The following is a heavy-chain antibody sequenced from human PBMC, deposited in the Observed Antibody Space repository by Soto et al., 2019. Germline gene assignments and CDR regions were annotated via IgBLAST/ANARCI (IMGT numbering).Heavy chain of an antibody. CDR2: ISYEGPTK. V-gene: IGHV3-30*19. CDR1: GFSFGHFG. D-gene: IGHD2-21*01. J-gene: IGHJ4*02. Sequence: QVQLVESGGGVVQPGRSLRLSCAASGFSFGHFGMHWVRQAPGKGLEWVTFISYEGPTKVYCDYVKGRFIVSRDNSKNTRYLQMNTLRREDTAVYYCAKDMGLPDPQFGDHDPLDHWGQGTVVTVSS. CDR3: AKDMGLPDPQFGDHDPLDH.